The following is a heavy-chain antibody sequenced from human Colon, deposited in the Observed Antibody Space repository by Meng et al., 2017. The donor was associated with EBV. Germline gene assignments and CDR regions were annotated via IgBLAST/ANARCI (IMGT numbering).Heavy chain of an antibody. CDR2: IYHSGST. Sequence: QVRLQGSGPGSVKPSGTLSLTCAVSGGSLSSRNWWSWVRQPPGKGLEWIGEIYHSGSTNYNPSLKSRVTISVDESKNQFSLRLSSVTAADTAVYYCARVGAYCGGDCYHPRWGQGTLVTVSS. J-gene: IGHJ4*02. D-gene: IGHD2-21*02. CDR3: ARVGAYCGGDCYHPR. CDR1: GGSLSSRNW. V-gene: IGHV4-4*02.